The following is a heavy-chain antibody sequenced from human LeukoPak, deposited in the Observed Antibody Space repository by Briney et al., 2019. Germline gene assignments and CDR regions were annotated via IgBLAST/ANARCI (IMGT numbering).Heavy chain of an antibody. V-gene: IGHV4-39*07. Sequence: SETLSLTCTVSGGSISSSSYYWGWIRQPPGKGLEWIGSIYYSGSTYYNPSLKSRVTISVDTSKNQFSLKLSSVTAADTAVYYCARDSSSWYQDYWGQGTLVTVSS. CDR1: GGSISSSSYY. J-gene: IGHJ4*02. D-gene: IGHD6-13*01. CDR3: ARDSSSWYQDY. CDR2: IYYSGST.